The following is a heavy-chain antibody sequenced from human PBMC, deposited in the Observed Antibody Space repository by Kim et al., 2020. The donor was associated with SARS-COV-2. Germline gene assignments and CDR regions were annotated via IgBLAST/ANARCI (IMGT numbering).Heavy chain of an antibody. J-gene: IGHJ4*02. V-gene: IGHV3-23*01. CDR2: ISDSGART. Sequence: GGSLRLSCAASGFTFSRFAMSWARQAPGKGLEWVSTISDSGARTHYADSVRGRFTISRDNSKSTIFLQMNNLRVEDTAVYYCDASDFWGQGSLVTVSS. CDR3: DASDF. CDR1: GFTFSRFA.